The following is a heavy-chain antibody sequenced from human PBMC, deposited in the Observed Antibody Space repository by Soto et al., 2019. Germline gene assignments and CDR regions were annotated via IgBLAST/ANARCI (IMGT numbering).Heavy chain of an antibody. CDR2: ISSSSSYI. D-gene: IGHD3-16*01. Sequence: GGPLRLSCAASVFTFSSYSMNWVRQAPGKGLEWVSSISSSSSYIYYADSVKGRFTISRDNAKNSLYLQMNSLRAEDTAVYYCARDLEIGVAFDYWGQGTLVTVPQ. V-gene: IGHV3-21*01. CDR1: VFTFSSYS. CDR3: ARDLEIGVAFDY. J-gene: IGHJ4*02.